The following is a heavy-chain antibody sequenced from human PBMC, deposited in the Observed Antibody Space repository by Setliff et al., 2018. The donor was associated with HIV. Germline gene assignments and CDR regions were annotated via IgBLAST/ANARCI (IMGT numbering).Heavy chain of an antibody. J-gene: IGHJ6*03. Sequence: RLSCAASGFTFSSYAMSWVRQAPGKGLEWVSVIYSGGSSTYYADSVKGRFTISRDNSKNTLYLQMNSLRAEDTAVYYCAKGPKYYDILTGYYMDYYYMDVWGKGTTVTV. D-gene: IGHD3-9*01. CDR2: IYSGGSST. V-gene: IGHV3-23*03. CDR3: AKGPKYYDILTGYYMDYYYMDV. CDR1: GFTFSSYA.